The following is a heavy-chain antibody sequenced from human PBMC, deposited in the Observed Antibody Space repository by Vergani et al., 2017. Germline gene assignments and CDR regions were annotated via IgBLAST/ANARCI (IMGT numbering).Heavy chain of an antibody. CDR3: AREGIAVAGTQY. Sequence: QVQLVQSGAEVKGPGASVKVSCKASGYTFTGYYMHWVRQAPGQGLEWMGGINPISGGTNYAQKLQGRVTMTRDTSISSAYMELSRLRSDDTSVYYCAREGIAVAGTQYWGQGTLVTVSS. J-gene: IGHJ4*02. D-gene: IGHD6-19*01. CDR1: GYTFTGYY. CDR2: INPISGGT. V-gene: IGHV1-2*02.